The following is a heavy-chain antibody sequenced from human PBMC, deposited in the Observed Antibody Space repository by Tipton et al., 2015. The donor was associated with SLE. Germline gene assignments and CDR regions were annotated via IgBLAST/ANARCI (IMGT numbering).Heavy chain of an antibody. V-gene: IGHV4-4*07. CDR2: VYISGYT. Sequence: TLSLTCTVSGGSISSHYWSWIRQPPGKGLEWIGRVYISGYTTYSPSLQGRVTMSVDTSKNQFSLNLSSVTAADTAVYYCARVQGNYYYYMDVWGEGTTVTVSS. CDR3: ARVQGNYYYYMDV. CDR1: GGSISSHY. J-gene: IGHJ6*03. D-gene: IGHD3-10*01.